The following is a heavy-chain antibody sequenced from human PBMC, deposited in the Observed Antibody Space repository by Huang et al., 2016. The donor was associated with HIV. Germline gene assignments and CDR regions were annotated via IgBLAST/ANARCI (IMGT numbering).Heavy chain of an antibody. Sequence: QLQLQESGPGLVKPSETLSLTCNVSGGSISSSTYYWGWIRQPPGKGLEWLGSIHYSGSTYYKMSLKSGVTMSVDTAKNQFSLKVSSVTAADTAVYYCARATDYYDSSGYPYWYFDLWGRGTLVTVSS. CDR2: IHYSGST. CDR1: GGSISSSTYY. V-gene: IGHV4-39*01. J-gene: IGHJ2*01. CDR3: ARATDYYDSSGYPYWYFDL. D-gene: IGHD3-22*01.